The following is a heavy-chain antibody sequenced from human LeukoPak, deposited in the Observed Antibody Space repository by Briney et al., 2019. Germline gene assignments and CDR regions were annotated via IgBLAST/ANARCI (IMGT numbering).Heavy chain of an antibody. CDR2: IYTSGST. CDR1: GGSISSYY. D-gene: IGHD6-13*01. CDR3: ARDLTQIAAAGTIVTFDL. V-gene: IGHV4-4*07. J-gene: IGHJ2*01. Sequence: KPSETLSLTCTVSGGSISSYYWSWIRQPAGKGLEWIGRIYTSGSTDYNPSLKSRVTMSVDTSKNQFSLKLSSVTAADTAVYYCARDLTQIAAAGTIVTFDLWGRGTLVTVSS.